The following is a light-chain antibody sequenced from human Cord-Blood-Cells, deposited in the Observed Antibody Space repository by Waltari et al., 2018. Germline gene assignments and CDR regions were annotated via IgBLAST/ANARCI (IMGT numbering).Light chain of an antibody. CDR2: DVS. CDR1: SSDVGGYNF. CDR3: CSYAGSYTYV. Sequence: QSALTQPGSVSGSPGQSVTIPCTGTSSDVGGYNFVSCYQQHPGKAPKLMIYDVSKRPSGVPDRCSGSKSGNTASLTIPGLQAEDEADYYCCSYAGSYTYVFGTGTKVTVL. J-gene: IGLJ1*01. V-gene: IGLV2-11*01.